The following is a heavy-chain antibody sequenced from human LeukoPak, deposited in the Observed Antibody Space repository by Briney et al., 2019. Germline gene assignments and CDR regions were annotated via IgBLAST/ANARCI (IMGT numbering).Heavy chain of an antibody. CDR1: GFTFSSYS. D-gene: IGHD1-26*01. V-gene: IGHV3-21*01. Sequence: PGGSLRLSCAASGFTFSSYSMNWVRQAPGKGLEWVSSISSSSSYIYYADSVKGRFTISRDNAKNSLYLQMNSLRAEDTAVYYCARGSIVGAYYYYGMDAWGQGTTVTVSS. CDR3: ARGSIVGAYYYYGMDA. CDR2: ISSSSSYI. J-gene: IGHJ6*02.